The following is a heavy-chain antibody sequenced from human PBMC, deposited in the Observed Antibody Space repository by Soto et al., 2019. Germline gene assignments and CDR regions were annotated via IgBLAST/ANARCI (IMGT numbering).Heavy chain of an antibody. Sequence: QVQLVQSGAEVKKPGSSVKVSCKASGGTFSSYAISWVRQAPGQGLEWMGGIIPIFGTANYAQKFQGRVTITADESTSTAYMELSSLRSEDTAVYYCARFGGSLFPYNYYGMDVWGQGTTVTVSS. D-gene: IGHD3-10*01. CDR1: GGTFSSYA. CDR2: IIPIFGTA. CDR3: ARFGGSLFPYNYYGMDV. V-gene: IGHV1-69*01. J-gene: IGHJ6*02.